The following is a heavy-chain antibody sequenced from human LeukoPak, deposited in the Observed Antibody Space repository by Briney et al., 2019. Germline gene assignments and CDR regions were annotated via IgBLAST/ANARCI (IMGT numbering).Heavy chain of an antibody. Sequence: GGSLRLSCAASGFTFSSYWMSWVRQAPGKGLEWVANIKQDGSEKYYVDSVKGRFTISRDNAKNSLYLQMNSLRAEDTAVYYCARDPWYYDKPYWYFDLWGRGTLVTVSS. CDR1: GFTFSSYW. CDR3: ARDPWYYDKPYWYFDL. D-gene: IGHD3-22*01. V-gene: IGHV3-7*01. CDR2: IKQDGSEK. J-gene: IGHJ2*01.